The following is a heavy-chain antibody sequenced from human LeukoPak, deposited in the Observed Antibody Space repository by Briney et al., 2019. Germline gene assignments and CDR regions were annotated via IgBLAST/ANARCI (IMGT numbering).Heavy chain of an antibody. V-gene: IGHV3-23*01. D-gene: IGHD3-10*01. CDR2: ISGSGGST. CDR1: GFTFSSYA. CDR3: AKSFGPVRLGYFDY. J-gene: IGHJ4*02. Sequence: GGSLRLSCAASGFTFSSYAMSWVRQAPGKGLEWVSAISGSGGSTYYADSVKGWFTISRDNSKNTLYLQMNSLRAEDTAVYYCAKSFGPVRLGYFDYWGQGTLVTVSS.